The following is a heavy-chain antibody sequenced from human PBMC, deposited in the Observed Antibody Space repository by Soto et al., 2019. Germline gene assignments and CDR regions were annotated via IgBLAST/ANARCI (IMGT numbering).Heavy chain of an antibody. Sequence: EVQLVESGGGLVQPGGSLRLSCAASGFTFSSYSMNWVRQAPGKGLEWVSYISSSSSTIYYADSVKGRFTISRDNAKNSLYLQMNNLRDEDTAVYYCAREDIVVVVAATHAFDIWGQGTMVTVSS. D-gene: IGHD2-15*01. V-gene: IGHV3-48*02. CDR1: GFTFSSYS. J-gene: IGHJ3*02. CDR2: ISSSSSTI. CDR3: AREDIVVVVAATHAFDI.